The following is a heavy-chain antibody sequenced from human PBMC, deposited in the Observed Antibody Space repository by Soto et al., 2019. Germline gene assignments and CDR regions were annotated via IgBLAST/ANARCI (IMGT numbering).Heavy chain of an antibody. CDR1: RPSILSHPYS. Sequence: PSATLSLTCPLPRPSILSHPYSWAWIRQPPGGGLERIATFHYGESTNYNTSLKSRVTVSVDTSQNHFSLKVSSVTVADTAVYYCARTRAVWFDPWGQG. CDR3: ARTRAVWFDP. CDR2: FHYGEST. D-gene: IGHD6-19*01. J-gene: IGHJ5*02. V-gene: IGHV4-39*02.